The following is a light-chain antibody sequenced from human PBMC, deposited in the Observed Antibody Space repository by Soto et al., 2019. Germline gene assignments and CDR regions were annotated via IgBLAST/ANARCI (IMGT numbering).Light chain of an antibody. CDR3: LQDFNFPFT. V-gene: IGKV1-6*01. CDR2: AAS. CDR1: QDIRNH. J-gene: IGKJ2*01. Sequence: AIQMTQSPSSLSASVGDRVTITCRAGQDIRNHLAWYQQKPGTAPKVLISAASSLQTGVPSRFSGSGSGTDFTLTISSLQPEDFAPYYCLQDFNFPFTFGQGTKLEVK.